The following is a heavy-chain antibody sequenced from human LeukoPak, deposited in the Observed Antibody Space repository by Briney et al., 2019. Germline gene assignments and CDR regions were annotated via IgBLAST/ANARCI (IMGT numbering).Heavy chain of an antibody. D-gene: IGHD3-10*01. J-gene: IGHJ3*02. CDR1: GGSFSGYY. Sequence: SETLSLTCAVYGGSFSGYYWSWIRHPPGKGLEWIGEINHSGSTNYNPSLKSRVTISVDTSKNQFSLKLSSVTAADTAVYYCARGRGIRGSAFDIWGQGTMVTVSS. CDR2: INHSGST. CDR3: ARGRGIRGSAFDI. V-gene: IGHV4-34*01.